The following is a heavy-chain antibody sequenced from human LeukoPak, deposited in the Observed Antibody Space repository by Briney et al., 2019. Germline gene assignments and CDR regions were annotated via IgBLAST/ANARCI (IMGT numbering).Heavy chain of an antibody. V-gene: IGHV4-31*03. CDR2: IYYSGST. CDR1: GGSISSGGYY. D-gene: IGHD5-12*01. Sequence: SETLSLTCTVSGGSISSGGYYWSWIRQHPGKGLEWIGYIYYSGSTYYNPSLKSRVTISVDTSKNQFSLKLSSVTAADTAVYYCARVLSGYDQGYYFDYWGQGTLVTVSS. J-gene: IGHJ4*02. CDR3: ARVLSGYDQGYYFDY.